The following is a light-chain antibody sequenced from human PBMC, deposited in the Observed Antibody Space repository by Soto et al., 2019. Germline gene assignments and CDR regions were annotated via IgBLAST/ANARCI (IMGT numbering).Light chain of an antibody. CDR1: QGVRDD. J-gene: IGKJ4*01. V-gene: IGKV1-6*01. CDR2: SAS. Sequence: IQMTQSPSSLSASVGDRVTITCRASQGVRDDVGWNQQKPGKAPKLLIYSASTLQSGVPSRFSGSGSGTDFTRTICGLQPEEVATYFCLQESNFPLTFGGGTKVDIK. CDR3: LQESNFPLT.